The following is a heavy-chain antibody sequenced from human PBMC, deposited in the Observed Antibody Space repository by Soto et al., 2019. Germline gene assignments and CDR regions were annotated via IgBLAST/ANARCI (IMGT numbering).Heavy chain of an antibody. CDR1: GDSVSNINW. J-gene: IGHJ4*02. CDR2: IGHDGGT. D-gene: IGHD6-19*01. Sequence: QVQLQESGPGLVKPSETLSLNCGVSGDSVSNINWWSWVRLPPGKGLEWMGEIGHDGGTKYSPSLNSRVTISLDKSNNHFSLRLFSVTAADTALYYCVRHSGRTFGDWGQGTLVTVSS. V-gene: IGHV4-4*02. CDR3: VRHSGRTFGD.